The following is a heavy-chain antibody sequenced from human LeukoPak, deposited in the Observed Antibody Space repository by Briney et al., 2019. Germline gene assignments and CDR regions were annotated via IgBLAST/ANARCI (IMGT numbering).Heavy chain of an antibody. J-gene: IGHJ4*02. CDR1: GGSISSSSYY. CDR3: ARTNRNRGEYFDY. Sequence: SETLSLTCTVSGGSISSSSYYWGWIRQPPGKGLECMVSIYYSGSTYYNPSLKSRVTISVDTSKNQFSLKLRSVSAADTAVYYCARTNRNRGEYFDYWGQGTLVTVSS. D-gene: IGHD3-16*01. CDR2: IYYSGST. V-gene: IGHV4-39*01.